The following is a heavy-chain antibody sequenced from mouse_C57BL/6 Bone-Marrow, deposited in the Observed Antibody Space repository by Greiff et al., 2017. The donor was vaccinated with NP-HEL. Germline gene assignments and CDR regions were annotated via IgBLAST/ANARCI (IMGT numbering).Heavy chain of an antibody. CDR3: ARRNPVVAPFDY. V-gene: IGHV1-55*01. Sequence: QVQLQQPGAELVKPGASVKMSCKASGYTFTSYWITWVKQRPGQGLEWIGDIYPGSGSTNYNEKFKSKATLTVDTSSSTAYMQLSSLTSEDSAVYYCARRNPVVAPFDYWGQGTTLTVSS. CDR1: GYTFTSYW. J-gene: IGHJ2*01. D-gene: IGHD1-1*01. CDR2: IYPGSGST.